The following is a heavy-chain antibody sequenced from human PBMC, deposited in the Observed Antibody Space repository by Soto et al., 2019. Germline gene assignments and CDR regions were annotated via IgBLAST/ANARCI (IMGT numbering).Heavy chain of an antibody. CDR3: AKDHYDTLTGYYGPDY. CDR1: GFTFSSYG. D-gene: IGHD3-9*01. V-gene: IGHV3-30*18. J-gene: IGHJ4*02. CDR2: ISYDGSNK. Sequence: QVQLVESGGGVVQPGRSLRLSCAASGFTFSSYGIHWVRQAPGKGLEWVAVISYDGSNKYYADSVKGRFTISRDNSKNTLDLQMNRLRAEDTAVYYCAKDHYDTLTGYYGPDYWGQGTLVTVSS.